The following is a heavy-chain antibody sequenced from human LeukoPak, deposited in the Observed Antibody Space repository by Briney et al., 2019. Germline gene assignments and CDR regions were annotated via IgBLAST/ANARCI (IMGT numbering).Heavy chain of an antibody. D-gene: IGHD5-18*01. Sequence: SETLSLTCTVSGYSISSGYYWGWIRQPPGKGLEWIGSIYHSGSTYYNPSLKSRVTISVDTSKNQFSLKLSSVTAADTAVYYCASGTAMVRWDYWGQGTLVTVSS. CDR3: ASGTAMVRWDY. V-gene: IGHV4-38-2*02. CDR2: IYHSGST. J-gene: IGHJ4*02. CDR1: GYSISSGYY.